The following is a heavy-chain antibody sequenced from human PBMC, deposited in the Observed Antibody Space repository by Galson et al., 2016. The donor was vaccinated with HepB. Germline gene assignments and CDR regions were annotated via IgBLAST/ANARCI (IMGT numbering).Heavy chain of an antibody. V-gene: IGHV3-48*04. D-gene: IGHD1-1*01. CDR2: ISSSSSII. J-gene: IGHJ4*02. Sequence: SLRLSCAASGFTFITYGMNWVRQAPGKGLEWVSYISSSSSIIYYADSVKGRFTISRGNAKNSLYLQMNSLRAEDTAVYYCASREYNWNGEYFDYWGQGTLVTVSS. CDR3: ASREYNWNGEYFDY. CDR1: GFTFITYG.